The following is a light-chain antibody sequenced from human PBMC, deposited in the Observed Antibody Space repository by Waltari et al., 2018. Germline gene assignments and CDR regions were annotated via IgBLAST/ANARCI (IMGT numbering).Light chain of an antibody. J-gene: IGLJ3*02. Sequence: SYVLTQPPSVSVAPGETARITCGGDKLVYKSVHWYQQRPGQAPVLVISYDHARPSGIPERFSGSKSGNTATLTIIRVEAGDAADYYCQVWDSSTDQSWVFGGGTRLTVL. V-gene: IGLV3-21*04. CDR2: YDH. CDR1: KLVYKS. CDR3: QVWDSSTDQSWV.